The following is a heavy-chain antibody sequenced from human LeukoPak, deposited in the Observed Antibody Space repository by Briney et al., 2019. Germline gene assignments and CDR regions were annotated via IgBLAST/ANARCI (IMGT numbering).Heavy chain of an antibody. CDR2: IAPSSGTT. V-gene: IGHV1-46*01. Sequence: ASVKVSCKASGYTFTSNYMHWVRQAPGQGLEWMGVIAPSSGTTSYAQKFQGRVTMTRDTSTSTLYMELSSLTSEDTAVCYCARASGSSAVPFDYWGQGTLVTVSS. D-gene: IGHD3-10*01. CDR1: GYTFTSNY. CDR3: ARASGSSAVPFDY. J-gene: IGHJ4*02.